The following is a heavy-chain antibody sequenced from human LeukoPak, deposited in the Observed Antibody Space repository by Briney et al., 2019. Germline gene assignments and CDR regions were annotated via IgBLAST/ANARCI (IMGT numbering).Heavy chain of an antibody. J-gene: IGHJ4*02. Sequence: GGSLRLSCAASGFTFRTYGMHWVRQPPGKGLEWVAVISYDGGNKYFADSVKGRFTISRDNSKNTLYLHMNSLRAEDTALYYCTRDYDSTHFFDYWGQGTLVTVSS. CDR2: ISYDGGNK. D-gene: IGHD3-22*01. CDR3: TRDYDSTHFFDY. V-gene: IGHV3-30*03. CDR1: GFTFRTYG.